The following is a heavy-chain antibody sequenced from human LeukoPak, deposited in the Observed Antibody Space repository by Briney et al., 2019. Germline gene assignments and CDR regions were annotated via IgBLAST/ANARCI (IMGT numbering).Heavy chain of an antibody. CDR2: INHSGST. Sequence: PSETLSLTWAVYGGSFSGYYWSWIRQPPGKGLEWIGEINHSGSTNYNPSLKSRVTISVDTSKNQFSLKLSSVTAADTAVYYCARQTEYYYDSSGYYSFDYWGQGTLVTVSS. CDR3: ARQTEYYYDSSGYYSFDY. CDR1: GGSFSGYY. J-gene: IGHJ4*02. D-gene: IGHD3-22*01. V-gene: IGHV4-34*01.